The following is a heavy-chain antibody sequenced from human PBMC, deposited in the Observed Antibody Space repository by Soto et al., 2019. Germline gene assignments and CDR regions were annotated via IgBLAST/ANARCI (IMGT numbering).Heavy chain of an antibody. V-gene: IGHV4-4*07. D-gene: IGHD3-3*01. CDR1: GGSMSSYY. Sequence: TLSLTCTFSGGSMSSYYWTWIRQPAGKGLEWIGRVYSSGGTHYNPSLKSRVTISLDTSKNQFSLRLLSVTDADTSVYYCTRVKRLYDAFDPWGQGTVGTVSS. J-gene: IGHJ5*02. CDR3: TRVKRLYDAFDP. CDR2: VYSSGGT.